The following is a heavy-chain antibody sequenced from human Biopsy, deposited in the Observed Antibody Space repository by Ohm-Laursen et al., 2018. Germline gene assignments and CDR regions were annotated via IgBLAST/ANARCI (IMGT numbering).Heavy chain of an antibody. Sequence: SLRLSCAASGFTVINNDISWVRQAPGKGLEWASFISSSGVQYHADSVKGRFTISRDNSKNTLYLQMSSLRAEDTAVYYCVRETPWAQIPASLSGLAWFDPWGQGTLVTVPS. V-gene: IGHV3-66*01. CDR3: VRETPWAQIPASLSGLAWFDP. CDR1: GFTVINND. CDR2: ISSSGVQ. D-gene: IGHD2-2*01. J-gene: IGHJ5*02.